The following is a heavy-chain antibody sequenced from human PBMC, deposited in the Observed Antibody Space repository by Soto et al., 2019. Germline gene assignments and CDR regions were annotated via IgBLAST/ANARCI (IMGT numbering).Heavy chain of an antibody. CDR1: GFIFSDYY. CDR2: ISGNGRII. D-gene: IGHD4-17*01. Sequence: QVQLVESGGGLVKPGGSLRRSCATSGFIFSDYYMHWIRQAPGKGLEWISYISGNGRIIQYADSAKGRFTISRDNAQNSLYLQMNSLRFEDTALYFCARDVDADSRPYFDCWGEGTLVTLSS. J-gene: IGHJ4*02. V-gene: IGHV3-11*01. CDR3: ARDVDADSRPYFDC.